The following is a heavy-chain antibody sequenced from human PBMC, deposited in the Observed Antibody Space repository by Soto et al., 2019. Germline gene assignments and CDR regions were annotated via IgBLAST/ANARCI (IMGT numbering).Heavy chain of an antibody. CDR2: IYYSGST. V-gene: IGHV4-39*01. CDR3: ASPIVATTAGDYYMDV. CDR1: GGSISSSSYY. Sequence: SETLSLTCTVSGGSISSSSYYWGWIRQPPGKGLEWIGSIYYSGSTYYNPSLKSRVTISVDTSKNQFSLKLSSVTAADTAVYYCASPIVATTAGDYYMDVWGKGTTVTVSS. D-gene: IGHD5-12*01. J-gene: IGHJ6*03.